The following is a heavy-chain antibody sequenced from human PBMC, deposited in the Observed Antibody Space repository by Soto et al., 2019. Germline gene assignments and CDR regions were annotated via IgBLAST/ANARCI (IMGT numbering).Heavy chain of an antibody. V-gene: IGHV3-21*01. CDR2: ISSSSYI. D-gene: IGHD2-15*01. J-gene: IGHJ6*02. CDR1: GFTFSSYS. CDR3: ARIYCSGGSCYSGSGGGMDV. Sequence: PGGSLRLSCAASGFTFSSYSMNWVRQAPGKGLEWVSSISSSSYIYYADSVKGRFTISRDNAKNSLYLQMNSLRAEDTAVYYCARIYCSGGSCYSGSGGGMDVWGQGTTVTVSS.